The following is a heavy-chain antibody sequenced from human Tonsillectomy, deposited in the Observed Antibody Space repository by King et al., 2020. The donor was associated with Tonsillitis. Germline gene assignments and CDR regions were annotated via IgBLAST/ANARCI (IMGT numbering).Heavy chain of an antibody. D-gene: IGHD3-22*01. V-gene: IGHV4-59*01. CDR3: ARGLYDSGNYYYGTFDY. CDR1: GGSISNYY. Sequence: VQLQESGPGLVKPSETLSLTCTVSGGSISNYYWSWIRQPPGKGLEWIAYIYYSGSTNYNPSLKSRVTISVDSSKNQFSLKLSSVTAAETAVYFCARGLYDSGNYYYGTFDYWGQGALVTVSS. CDR2: IYYSGST. J-gene: IGHJ4*02.